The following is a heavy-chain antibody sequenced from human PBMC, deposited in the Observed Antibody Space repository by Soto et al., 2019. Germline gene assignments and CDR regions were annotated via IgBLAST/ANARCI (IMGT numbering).Heavy chain of an antibody. CDR1: GYTFTSYG. V-gene: IGHV1-18*01. CDR2: ISAYNGNT. J-gene: IGHJ5*02. D-gene: IGHD2-2*01. Sequence: QVQLVQSGAEVKKPGASVKVSCKASGYTFTSYGISWVRQAPGQGLEWMGWISAYNGNTNYAQKLQGRVTMTTDTSTSTAYMELRSLRSDDTAVYCCARERELIGEYQLPLNWLDPWGQGTLVTVSS. CDR3: ARERELIGEYQLPLNWLDP.